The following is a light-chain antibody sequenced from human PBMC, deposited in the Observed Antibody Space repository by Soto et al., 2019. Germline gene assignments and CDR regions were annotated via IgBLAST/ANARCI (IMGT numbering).Light chain of an antibody. CDR3: SSYTSSSTQV. Sequence: QSVLTQPASVSGSPGQSITISCTGTSSDVGGYNYVSWYQQHPGKAPKLMIYEVSNRPSGVSNRFSGSKSGHTASLTISGLQAEDEADYYCSSYTSSSTQVFGGGTKVTVL. CDR1: SSDVGGYNY. V-gene: IGLV2-14*01. J-gene: IGLJ2*01. CDR2: EVS.